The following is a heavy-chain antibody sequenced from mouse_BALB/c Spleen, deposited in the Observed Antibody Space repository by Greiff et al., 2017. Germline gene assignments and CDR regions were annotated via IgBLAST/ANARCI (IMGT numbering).Heavy chain of an antibody. CDR1: GFTFSSYA. J-gene: IGHJ2*01. CDR2: ISSGGST. D-gene: IGHD1-1*01. CDR3: ARAYGSSWALDY. Sequence: DVHLVESGGGLVKPGGSLKLSCAASGFTFSSYAMSWVRQTPEKRLEWVASISSGGSTYYPDSVKGRFTISRDNARNILYLQMSSLRSEDTAMYYCARAYGSSWALDYWGQGTTLTVSS. V-gene: IGHV5-6-5*01.